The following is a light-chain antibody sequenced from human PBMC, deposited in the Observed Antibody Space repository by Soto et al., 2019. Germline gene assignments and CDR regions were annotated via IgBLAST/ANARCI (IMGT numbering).Light chain of an antibody. CDR2: LNSDGSH. Sequence: QPVLTQSPSASASLGASVKLTCTLSSGHSSYAIAWHQQQPEKGPRYLMRLNSDGSHTKGDGIPDRFSGYSSGAERYLTISSLQSEDEADYYCQTWDTGNVLFAGGTQLTVL. CDR1: SGHSSYA. V-gene: IGLV4-69*01. CDR3: QTWDTGNVL. J-gene: IGLJ2*01.